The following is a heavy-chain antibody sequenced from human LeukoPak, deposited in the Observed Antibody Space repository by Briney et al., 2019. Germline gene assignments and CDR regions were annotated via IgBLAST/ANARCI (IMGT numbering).Heavy chain of an antibody. V-gene: IGHV4-61*02. CDR1: GGSISSGSYY. J-gene: IGHJ6*03. D-gene: IGHD5-24*01. CDR2: IYTSGST. Sequence: SQTLSLTCTVSGGSISSGSYYWSWIRQPAGKGLEWIGRIYTSGSTNYNPSLKSRDTISVDTSKNQFSLKLSSVTAADTAVYYCARVGRWLQFNYYYYMDVWGKGTTVTVSS. CDR3: ARVGRWLQFNYYYYMDV.